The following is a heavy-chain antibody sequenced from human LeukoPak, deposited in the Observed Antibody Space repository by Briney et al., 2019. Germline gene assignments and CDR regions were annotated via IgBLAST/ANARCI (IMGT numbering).Heavy chain of an antibody. J-gene: IGHJ4*02. CDR3: AREGGPYRPLDY. CDR1: GGSIRFTNW. V-gene: IGHV4-4*02. CDR2: VHLDGRT. Sequence: SGTLSLICGLSGGSIRFTNWWAWVRQPPGKGLEWIGEVHLDGRTNYNPSLQSRLTMSVDFSENHISLKLTPACIAVTDVYYCAREGGPYRPLDYSGQGTLVTVSS.